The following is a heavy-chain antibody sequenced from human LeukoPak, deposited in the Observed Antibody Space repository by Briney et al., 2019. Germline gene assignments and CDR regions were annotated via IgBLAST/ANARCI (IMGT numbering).Heavy chain of an antibody. CDR3: ARLWFGELYYFDY. J-gene: IGHJ4*02. Sequence: GGSLRLSCVASGFTFSTYSMNWVRQAPGKGLEWVSFISTSSNYIYYADSVKGRFTISRDNAKNSLYLQMNSLRAEDTAVYYCARLWFGELYYFDYWGQGTLVTVSS. D-gene: IGHD3-10*01. CDR2: ISTSSNYI. V-gene: IGHV3-21*01. CDR1: GFTFSTYS.